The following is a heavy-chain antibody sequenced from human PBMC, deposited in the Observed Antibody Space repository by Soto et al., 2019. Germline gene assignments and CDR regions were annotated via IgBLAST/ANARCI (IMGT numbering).Heavy chain of an antibody. CDR3: AKGTGRGYSGYDWFDY. Sequence: PGGSLKLSCAASGFTFSSYAMSLVRQAPGKGLEWVSAISGSGGSTYYADSVKGRFTISRDNSKNTLYLQMNSLRAEDTAVYYCAKGTGRGYSGYDWFDYWGQGTLVTVSS. CDR1: GFTFSSYA. CDR2: ISGSGGST. J-gene: IGHJ4*02. D-gene: IGHD5-12*01. V-gene: IGHV3-23*01.